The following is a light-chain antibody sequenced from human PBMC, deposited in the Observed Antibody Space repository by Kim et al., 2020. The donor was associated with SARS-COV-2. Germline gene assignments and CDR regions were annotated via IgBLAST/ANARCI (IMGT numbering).Light chain of an antibody. CDR2: VAS. CDR1: QNIRAY. V-gene: IGKV1-39*01. Sequence: SASVGDRVTITCRASQNIRAYLNWYQQRPGKAPTLLIYVASNLASGVPSRFSGGGSGTDFTLTISALQPEDFATYYCQQSYTTPYTFGQGTKLEI. CDR3: QQSYTTPYT. J-gene: IGKJ2*01.